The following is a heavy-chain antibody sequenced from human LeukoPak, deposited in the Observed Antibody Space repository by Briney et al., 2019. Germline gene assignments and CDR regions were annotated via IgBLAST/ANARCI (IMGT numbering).Heavy chain of an antibody. V-gene: IGHV3-49*03. Sequence: GGSLRLSCAASGFTLSSYAMSWFRQAPGKGLEWVGFIRSKAYGGTTEYAASVKGRFTISRDDSKSIAYLQMNSLKTEDTAVYYCTSELDDILTDYWGQGTLVTVSS. CDR2: IRSKAYGGTT. CDR1: GFTLSSYA. CDR3: TSELDDILTDY. J-gene: IGHJ4*02. D-gene: IGHD3-9*01.